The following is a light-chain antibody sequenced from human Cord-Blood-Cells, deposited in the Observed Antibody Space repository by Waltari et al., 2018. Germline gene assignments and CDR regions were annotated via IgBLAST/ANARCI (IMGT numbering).Light chain of an antibody. V-gene: IGKV1-5*03. CDR2: KAS. CDR3: QQYNSYTWT. J-gene: IGKJ1*01. CDR1: QSISSW. Sequence: DIQMTQSPSTLSASVGDRVTITCRASQSISSWLAWYQQKPGKAPKLLISKASSLESGVPSRFSGSGSGTEFTLTISILQPDDFATYYCQQYNSYTWTFGQGTKVEIK.